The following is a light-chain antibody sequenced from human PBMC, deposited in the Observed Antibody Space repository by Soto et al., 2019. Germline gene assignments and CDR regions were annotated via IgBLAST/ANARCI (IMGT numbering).Light chain of an antibody. CDR2: AAS. J-gene: IGKJ5*01. CDR3: RQHTSLPIT. CDR1: HGISSY. Sequence: DIQLIQSPFFLSASVGDIATITCRASHGISSYLVWYQQTAGKAPKSLIYAASTLQTGVPSRFSVSGSGTAFILTISSWQPEDSATYSCRQHTSLPITVGPGTRVDIK. V-gene: IGKV1-9*01.